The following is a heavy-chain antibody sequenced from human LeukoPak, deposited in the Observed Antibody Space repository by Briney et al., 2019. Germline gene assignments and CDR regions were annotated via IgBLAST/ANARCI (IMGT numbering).Heavy chain of an antibody. J-gene: IGHJ5*02. CDR3: ARGYCSSTSCSPNWFDP. D-gene: IGHD2-2*01. CDR1: GFTFSSYW. Sequence: PGGSLILSCAASGFTFSSYWMSWVRQAPGKGLEWVANINVDGSEKYCVDSVKGRFTISRDNAKNSLYLEMNSLRAEDTAVYYCARGYCSSTSCSPNWFDPWGQGTLVTVSS. V-gene: IGHV3-7*04. CDR2: INVDGSEK.